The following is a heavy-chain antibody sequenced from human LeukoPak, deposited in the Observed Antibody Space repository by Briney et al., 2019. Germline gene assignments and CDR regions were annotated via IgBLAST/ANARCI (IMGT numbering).Heavy chain of an antibody. J-gene: IGHJ5*02. D-gene: IGHD2-2*01. V-gene: IGHV4-30-2*01. CDR2: IYHSGST. Sequence: SETLSLTCTVSGDSITSSGYYWGWIRQPPGKGLEWIGYIYHSGSTYYNPSLKSRVTISVDRSKNQFSLKLSSVTAADTAVYYCARVGYCSSTSCYAGWFDPWGQGTLVTVSS. CDR1: GDSITSSGYY. CDR3: ARVGYCSSTSCYAGWFDP.